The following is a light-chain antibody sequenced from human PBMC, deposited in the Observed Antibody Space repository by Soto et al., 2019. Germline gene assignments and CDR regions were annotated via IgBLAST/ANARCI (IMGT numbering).Light chain of an antibody. Sequence: DLQLTQSPSSLSASVGDRVTITCRVSRGISTYLNWYRQKPGKVPKLLIFSASDLQSGVPSRFSGCRSGIAFTLTFSSLQPADVATYSGQRTYSAPLTFGGGTKVEIK. J-gene: IGKJ4*01. V-gene: IGKV1-27*01. CDR1: RGISTY. CDR2: SAS. CDR3: QRTYSAPLT.